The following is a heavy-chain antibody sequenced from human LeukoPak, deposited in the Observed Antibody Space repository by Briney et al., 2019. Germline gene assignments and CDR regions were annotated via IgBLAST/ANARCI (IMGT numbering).Heavy chain of an antibody. CDR3: ATHRGLRYFDY. CDR1: GGSISSSSDY. D-gene: IGHD3/OR15-3a*01. V-gene: IGHV4-39*01. CDR2: LYYSGRT. J-gene: IGHJ4*02. Sequence: SETLSLTCTVSGGSISSSSDYWGWIRQPPGMALEWIGSLYYSGRTYYNPSLKGRVTISVDTSKNQVSLKLSYVAAADTAVYYCATHRGLRYFDYWGQGTLVTVSS.